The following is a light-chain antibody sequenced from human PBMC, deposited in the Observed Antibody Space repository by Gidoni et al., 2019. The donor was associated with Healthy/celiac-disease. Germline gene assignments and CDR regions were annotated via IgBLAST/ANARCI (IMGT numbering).Light chain of an antibody. Sequence: DIQMTQSPSSLSASVGDRVTITCRASQGISSYLNWYQQKPGKAPKLLNYAASSLQSGVPSRCSGSGSGTDITITISSLQPEDFANYYCQQSYSTPQTFGQGTKVEIK. J-gene: IGKJ1*01. V-gene: IGKV1-39*01. CDR1: QGISSY. CDR3: QQSYSTPQT. CDR2: AAS.